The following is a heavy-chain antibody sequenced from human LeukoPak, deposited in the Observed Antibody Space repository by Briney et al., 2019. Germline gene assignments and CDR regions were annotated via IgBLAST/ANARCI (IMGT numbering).Heavy chain of an antibody. J-gene: IGHJ5*02. CDR2: ISGSGGST. D-gene: IGHD6-19*01. CDR3: AKGNQPLAVAGIGLDS. Sequence: GGSLRLSCAASGFTFSSYAMSWVRQAPGKGLEWVSAISGSGGSTYYADSVKGRFTISRDNSKNTLYLQMNSLRAEDTAVYYCAKGNQPLAVAGIGLDSWGQGTLVTVSS. V-gene: IGHV3-23*01. CDR1: GFTFSSYA.